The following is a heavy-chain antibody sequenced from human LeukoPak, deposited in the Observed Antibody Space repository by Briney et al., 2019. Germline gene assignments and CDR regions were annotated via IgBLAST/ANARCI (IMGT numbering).Heavy chain of an antibody. D-gene: IGHD4-11*01. CDR1: GFTFSSYA. Sequence: GGSLRLSRAASGFTFSSYAMSWVRQAPGKGLEWVSAISGSGGSTYYADSVKGRFTISRDNSKNTLYLQMNSLRAEDTAVYYCAKDPDDYSNYHDYWGQGTLVTVSS. J-gene: IGHJ4*02. CDR3: AKDPDDYSNYHDY. CDR2: ISGSGGST. V-gene: IGHV3-23*01.